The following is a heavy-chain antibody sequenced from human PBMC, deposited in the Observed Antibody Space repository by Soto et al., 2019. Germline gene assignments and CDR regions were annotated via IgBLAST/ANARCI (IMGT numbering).Heavy chain of an antibody. V-gene: IGHV1-69*13. CDR3: ARDGYYGSGSYQDYYYYGMDV. CDR2: IIPIFGTA. J-gene: IGHJ6*02. CDR1: GGTFSSYA. D-gene: IGHD3-10*01. Sequence: SVKVSCKASGGTFSSYAISWVRQAPGQGLEWMGGIIPIFGTANYAQKFQGRVTITADESTSTAYMELSSLRSEDTAVYYCARDGYYGSGSYQDYYYYGMDVWGQGTTVTVSS.